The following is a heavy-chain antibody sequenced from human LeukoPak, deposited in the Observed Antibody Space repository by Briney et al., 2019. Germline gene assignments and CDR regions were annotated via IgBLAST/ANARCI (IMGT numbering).Heavy chain of an antibody. Sequence: GASVKVSCKASGYTFTGYGISWVRQAPGQGLEWMGWISAYNGNTNYAQKLQGRVTMTTDTSTSTAYMELRSLRSDDTAVYYCAREVLFSDYGTTWFDPWGQGTLVTVSS. CDR3: AREVLFSDYGTTWFDP. D-gene: IGHD4-17*01. CDR1: GYTFTGYG. CDR2: ISAYNGNT. V-gene: IGHV1-18*01. J-gene: IGHJ5*02.